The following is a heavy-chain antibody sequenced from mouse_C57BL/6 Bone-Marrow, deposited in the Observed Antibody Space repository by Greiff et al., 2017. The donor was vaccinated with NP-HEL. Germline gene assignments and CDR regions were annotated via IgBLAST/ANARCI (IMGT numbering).Heavy chain of an antibody. D-gene: IGHD2-3*01. V-gene: IGHV3-1*01. CDR3: ARGIYDGYYDYAMDY. Sequence: EVMLVESGPGMVKPSQSLSLTCTVTGYSITSGYDWHWIRHFPGNKLEWMGYISYSGSTNYNPSLKSRISITHDTSKNHFFLKLNSVTTEDTATYYCARGIYDGYYDYAMDYWGQGTSVTVSS. CDR2: ISYSGST. CDR1: GYSITSGYD. J-gene: IGHJ4*01.